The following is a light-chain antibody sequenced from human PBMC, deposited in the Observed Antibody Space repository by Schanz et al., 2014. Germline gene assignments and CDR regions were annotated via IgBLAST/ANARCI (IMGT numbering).Light chain of an antibody. J-gene: IGKJ1*01. CDR1: QSVSTY. CDR2: GAS. Sequence: EIVMTQSPVTLSVSPGERATLSCRASQSVSTYLAWYQQKPGQAPRLLIYGASTRATGIPARFSGSGSGTEFTLTISSLQPEDVATYYCQKYNSAPPTFGPGTKVEIK. V-gene: IGKV3-15*01. CDR3: QKYNSAPPT.